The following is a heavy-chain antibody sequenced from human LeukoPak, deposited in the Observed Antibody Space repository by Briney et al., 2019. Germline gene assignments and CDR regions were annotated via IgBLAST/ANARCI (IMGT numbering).Heavy chain of an antibody. J-gene: IGHJ5*02. CDR2: IKKDVSEK. V-gene: IGHV3-7*01. CDR1: GFTFSNYW. D-gene: IGHD3-10*01. Sequence: GGSLRLSCAASGFTFSNYWMNWVRQAPGKGLEWVANIKKDVSEKYYVDSVKGRFTISRDNVKNSLYLQMNSLRAEDTAVYYCARVGLWLNWFDPWGQGTLVTVSS. CDR3: ARVGLWLNWFDP.